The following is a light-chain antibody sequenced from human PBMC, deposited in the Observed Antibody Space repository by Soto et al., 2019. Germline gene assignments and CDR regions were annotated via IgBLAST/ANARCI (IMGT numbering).Light chain of an antibody. V-gene: IGKV4-1*01. CDR2: RAS. CDR3: THYYSTFPT. J-gene: IGKJ1*01. CDR1: QSVLYSSNNQNY. Sequence: DIVMTQSPDSLAVSLGERAFINCRSSQSVLYSSNNQNYLAWYQQKPGQPPKLLIYRASTRESGVPDRFSGSGSGTAFTLTISSLQAEDVAVYYCTHYYSTFPTFGQGTTVEIK.